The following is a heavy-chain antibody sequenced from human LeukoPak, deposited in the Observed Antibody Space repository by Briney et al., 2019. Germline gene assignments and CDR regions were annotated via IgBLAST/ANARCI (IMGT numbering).Heavy chain of an antibody. V-gene: IGHV4-59*12. J-gene: IGHJ4*02. CDR1: GGSISSYY. CDR3: ARGRANSSGWYFVGYFDY. Sequence: PSETLSLTCTVSGGSISSYYWSWIRQPPGKGLEWIGYIYYSGSTNYNPSLKSRVTISVDTSKNQFSLKLSSVTAADTAVYYCARGRANSSGWYFVGYFDYWGQGTLVTVSS. CDR2: IYYSGST. D-gene: IGHD6-19*01.